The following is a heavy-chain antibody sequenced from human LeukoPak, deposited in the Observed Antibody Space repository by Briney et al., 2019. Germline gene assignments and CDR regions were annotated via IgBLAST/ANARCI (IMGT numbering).Heavy chain of an antibody. J-gene: IGHJ6*02. V-gene: IGHV3-66*01. CDR1: GFTVSSNY. CDR2: IYTTGRT. D-gene: IGHD4-11*01. CDR3: ARDPPMTTDFALDV. Sequence: GGSLRLSCAASGFTVSSNYMSWVRQAPGKGLEWVSFIYTTGRTYYADSVKCRFTISRDDSKNTVFLQMNSLRAEDTAVYYCARDPPMTTDFALDVWGQGTTVTVSS.